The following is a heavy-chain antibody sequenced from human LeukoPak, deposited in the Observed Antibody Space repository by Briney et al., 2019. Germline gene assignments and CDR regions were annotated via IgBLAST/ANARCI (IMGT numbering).Heavy chain of an antibody. Sequence: SETLSLTCAVYGGSFSGYYWSWIRQPPGKGLEWIGEINHSGSTNYNPSLKSRVTISVDTSKNQFSLKLSSVTAADTAVYYCARDTYYYDSSGYFSIDAFDIWGQGTMVTVSS. V-gene: IGHV4-34*01. D-gene: IGHD3-22*01. CDR3: ARDTYYYDSSGYFSIDAFDI. CDR2: INHSGST. CDR1: GGSFSGYY. J-gene: IGHJ3*02.